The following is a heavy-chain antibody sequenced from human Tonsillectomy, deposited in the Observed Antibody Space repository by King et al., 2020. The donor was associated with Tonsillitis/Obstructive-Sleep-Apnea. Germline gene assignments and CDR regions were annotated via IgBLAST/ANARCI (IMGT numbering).Heavy chain of an antibody. V-gene: IGHV3-49*04. Sequence: VQLVESGGGLVQPGRSLRLSCTASGFTFGDYAMSWVRQAPGKGLEWVGFIRSKAYGGTTEYAASVKGRFTISRDDSKSIAYLQMNSLKTEDTAVYYCTRDEEYYYGDYPRVADYWGQGTLVTVSS. CDR1: GFTFGDYA. CDR3: TRDEEYYYGDYPRVADY. CDR2: IRSKAYGGTT. J-gene: IGHJ4*02. D-gene: IGHD4-17*01.